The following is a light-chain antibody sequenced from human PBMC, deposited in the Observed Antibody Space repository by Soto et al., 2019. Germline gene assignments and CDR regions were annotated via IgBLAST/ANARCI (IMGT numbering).Light chain of an antibody. J-gene: IGKJ2*01. CDR2: GAS. CDR3: QQYSNWPPT. V-gene: IGKV3-15*01. Sequence: EIVMTQSPATLSVSPGERATLSCRASQSVSSNLASYQQKPGQAPRLLIYGASTRATGIPARFSGSGSGTEFTLTISILQSEDFAVYSCQQYSNWPPTFGQGTKLEIK. CDR1: QSVSSN.